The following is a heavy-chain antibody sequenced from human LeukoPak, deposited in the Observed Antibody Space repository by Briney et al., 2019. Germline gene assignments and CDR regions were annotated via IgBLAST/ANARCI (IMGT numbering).Heavy chain of an antibody. CDR2: IYNSGST. CDR3: AGTSGYSSSWYPNYYYYYGMDV. Sequence: PSETLSLTCTVSGGSITTYYWSWIRQPPGKGLEWIGYIYNSGSTNYIPSLRGRVTILVDTSKNHISLKLSSVTAADTAVYYCAGTSGYSSSWYPNYYYYYGMDVWGQGTTVTVSS. V-gene: IGHV4-59*01. D-gene: IGHD6-13*01. J-gene: IGHJ6*02. CDR1: GGSITTYY.